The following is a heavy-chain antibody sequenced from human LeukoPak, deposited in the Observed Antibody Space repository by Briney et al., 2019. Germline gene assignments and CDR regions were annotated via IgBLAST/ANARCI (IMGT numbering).Heavy chain of an antibody. CDR3: AKDFRIGYSAHFDY. J-gene: IGHJ4*02. CDR1: GFIFRSHA. D-gene: IGHD2-21*01. CDR2: IYENGGTT. V-gene: IGHV3-23*01. Sequence: GGSLRLSCVGSGFIFRSHAMSWVRQAPEKGLEFVSGIYENGGTTYYADSVKGRFSISRDNSKNTLYLQMDSLRGEDTAVYYCAKDFRIGYSAHFDYWGQGALVTVSS.